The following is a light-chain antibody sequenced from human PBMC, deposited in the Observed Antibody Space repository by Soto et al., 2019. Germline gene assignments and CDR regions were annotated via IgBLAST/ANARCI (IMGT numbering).Light chain of an antibody. J-gene: IGKJ1*01. CDR3: LQHDTHPWT. CDR1: QGIGNY. CDR2: AES. V-gene: IGKV1-17*01. Sequence: DIQMTQSPSSLSASVGDRVTITCRASQGIGNYLGWYQQKPGKVPKSLFYAESSLHTGVPSRFSGSGSGTEFTLTISSLQPEDFATYYCLQHDTHPWTFGQGTKLEIK.